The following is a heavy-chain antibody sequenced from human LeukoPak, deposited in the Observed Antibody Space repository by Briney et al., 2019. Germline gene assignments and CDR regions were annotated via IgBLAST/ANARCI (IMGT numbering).Heavy chain of an antibody. D-gene: IGHD3-3*01. J-gene: IGHJ4*02. CDR3: AAPILHHTYFFDY. V-gene: IGHV1-69*06. CDR1: GYTFTGYY. Sequence: ASVKVSCKASGYTFTGYYMHWVRQAPGQGLEWMGGIIPIFGTAIYAQKFQGRVTITADKSTSTAYMELSSLRSDDTAVYYCAAPILHHTYFFDYWGQGTLVTVSS. CDR2: IIPIFGTA.